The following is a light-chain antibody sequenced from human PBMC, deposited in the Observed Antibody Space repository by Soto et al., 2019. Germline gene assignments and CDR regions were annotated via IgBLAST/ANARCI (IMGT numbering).Light chain of an antibody. Sequence: EGVMTQSPATLSVSPGERATLCCRASQSVSSNLAWYQQKPGQAPRLLIYGASTRAAGIPARFSGSGSGTDFTLTITSLQSEDFAVYYCHQHNNWWTFGQGTKVDSK. CDR2: GAS. CDR1: QSVSSN. CDR3: HQHNNWWT. V-gene: IGKV3-15*01. J-gene: IGKJ1*01.